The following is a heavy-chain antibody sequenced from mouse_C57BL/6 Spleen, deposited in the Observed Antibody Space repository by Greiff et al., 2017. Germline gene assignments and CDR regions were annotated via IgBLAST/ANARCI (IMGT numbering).Heavy chain of an antibody. Sequence: EVKVEESGGGLVQPGGSMKLSCVASGFTFSNYWMNWVRQSPEKGLEWVAQISLKSDNYANHYAVSVKGRFTIARDESKRSVILQMNNLRAEDTGMYYCTGRETSFAYWGQGTLVTVSA. J-gene: IGHJ3*01. CDR1: GFTFSNYW. V-gene: IGHV6-3*01. CDR3: TGRETSFAY. CDR2: ISLKSDNYAN.